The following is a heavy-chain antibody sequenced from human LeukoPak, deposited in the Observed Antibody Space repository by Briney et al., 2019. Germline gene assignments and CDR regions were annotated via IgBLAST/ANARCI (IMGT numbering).Heavy chain of an antibody. CDR1: GFTFSSYS. D-gene: IGHD5-12*01. CDR2: ISSSSSTI. V-gene: IGHV3-48*04. CDR3: ARTIVATIQDAFDI. J-gene: IGHJ3*02. Sequence: GGSLRLSCAASGFTFSSYSMNWVRQAPGKGLEWVSYISSSSSTIYYADSVKGRFTISRDNAKNSLYLQMNSLRAEDTAVYYCARTIVATIQDAFDIWGQGTMVTVSS.